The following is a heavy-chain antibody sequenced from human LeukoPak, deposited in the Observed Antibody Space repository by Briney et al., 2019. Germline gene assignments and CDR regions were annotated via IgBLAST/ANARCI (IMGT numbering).Heavy chain of an antibody. CDR3: ARDRYGSGSYLIFDY. CDR1: GFTFSSYW. CDR2: IKQDGSEK. D-gene: IGHD3-10*01. Sequence: PGGSLRLSCAASGFTFSSYWMSWVRQAPGKGLEWVANIKQDGSEKYYVDSVKGRFTISRDNAKNSLYLQMNSLRAEDTAVYYCARDRYGSGSYLIFDYWGQGTLVTVSS. J-gene: IGHJ4*02. V-gene: IGHV3-7*01.